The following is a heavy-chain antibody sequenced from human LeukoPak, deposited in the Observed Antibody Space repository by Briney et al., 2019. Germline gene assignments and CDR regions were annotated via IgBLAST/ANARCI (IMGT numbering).Heavy chain of an antibody. CDR3: AREEALIDHYDFSGYDWEY. CDR1: GGPISSYY. V-gene: IGHV4-59*12. CDR2: ISYSGST. J-gene: IGHJ4*02. Sequence: SETLSLTCTVSGGPISSYYWSWVRQPPGKGLEWIGYISYSGSTNYNPSLKSRVTISVDTSKNQFSLNLTSVTAADTAVYYCAREEALIDHYDFSGYDWEYWGPGSLVIVSS. D-gene: IGHD3-22*01.